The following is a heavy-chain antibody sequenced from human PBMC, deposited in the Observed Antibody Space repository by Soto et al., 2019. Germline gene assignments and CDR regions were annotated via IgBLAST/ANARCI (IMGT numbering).Heavy chain of an antibody. CDR2: ISTYNGDT. Sequence: QVQLVQSGAEVKKPGASVKFSCKASGYTFTRSGISWVRQAPGQGLEWMGWISTYNGDTNYAQTFQGRVTMTTDTSTSTVYMELRSLRSDDTAVYYCAREGVAPYYYYGMDVWGQGTPVTVSS. D-gene: IGHD5-12*01. V-gene: IGHV1-18*01. CDR3: AREGVAPYYYYGMDV. J-gene: IGHJ6*02. CDR1: GYTFTRSG.